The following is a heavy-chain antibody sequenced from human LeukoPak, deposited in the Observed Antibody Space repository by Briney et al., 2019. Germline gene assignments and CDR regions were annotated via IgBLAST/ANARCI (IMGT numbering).Heavy chain of an antibody. V-gene: IGHV3-23*01. D-gene: IGHD4-23*01. J-gene: IGHJ4*02. CDR3: AKDLGSVVTPPSLDF. Sequence: GGSLRLSCAASGFTFSSYAMSWVRQAPGKGLEWVSAISGSGGDTYYADSVKGRFTISRDNSKNTLYLQMNSLRAEDTAVYYCAKDLGSVVTPPSLDFWGQGTLVTVSS. CDR2: ISGSGGDT. CDR1: GFTFSSYA.